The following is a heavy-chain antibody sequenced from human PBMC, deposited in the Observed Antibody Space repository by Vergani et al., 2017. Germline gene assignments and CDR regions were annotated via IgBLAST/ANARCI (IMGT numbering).Heavy chain of an antibody. CDR3: ARNPYCGGDCYSDAFDI. Sequence: QVQLQESGPGLVKPSETLSLTCTVSGGSISSYYWSWIRQPPGKGLEWIGYIYYSGSTNYNPSLKSRVTISVDTSKNQFSLKLSSVTAADTAVYYCARNPYCGGDCYSDAFDIWGQGTMVTVCS. V-gene: IGHV4-59*01. D-gene: IGHD2-21*02. CDR2: IYYSGST. CDR1: GGSISSYY. J-gene: IGHJ3*02.